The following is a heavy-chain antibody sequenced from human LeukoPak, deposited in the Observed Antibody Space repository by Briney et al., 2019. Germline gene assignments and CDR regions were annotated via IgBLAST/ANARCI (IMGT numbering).Heavy chain of an antibody. CDR3: ATDSGLHSGGYYYAFDI. J-gene: IGHJ3*02. CDR1: GFSISNAW. D-gene: IGHD1-26*01. V-gene: IGHV3-15*01. CDR2: IKSKSDSGTT. Sequence: GGSLRLSCAASGFSISNAWMSWVRQAPGKGLEWVGRIKSKSDSGTTEYATPVKGRFTISREDSKNTLYLQMNSLKTEDSAVYYCATDSGLHSGGYYYAFDIWGQGTMVTVSS.